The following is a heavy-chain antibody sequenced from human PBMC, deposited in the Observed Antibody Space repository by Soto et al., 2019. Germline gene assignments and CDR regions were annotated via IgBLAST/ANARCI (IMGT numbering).Heavy chain of an antibody. Sequence: QVQLVQPGAEVKKPGASVKFSCKASGYIFTNFYIHWVRQAPGQGLEWIGIINPNGGSTNYAQNCQGRVTMTSDTSTSTVYMDLSSLRSEDTAVYYCTRVLASGDYWGQGTLITVSS. CDR2: INPNGGST. CDR1: GYIFTNFY. CDR3: TRVLASGDY. D-gene: IGHD6-6*01. J-gene: IGHJ4*02. V-gene: IGHV1-46*03.